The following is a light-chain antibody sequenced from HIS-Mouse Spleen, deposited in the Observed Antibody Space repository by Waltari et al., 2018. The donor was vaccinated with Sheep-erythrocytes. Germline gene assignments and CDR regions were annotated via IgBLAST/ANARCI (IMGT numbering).Light chain of an antibody. J-gene: IGLJ2*01. V-gene: IGLV3-1*01. CDR2: QDS. CDR1: KLGDKY. Sequence: SYELTQPPSVSVSPGQTASITCSGDKLGDKYACWYQQKPGHSPVLVIYQDSKRPSGIPDLFPGSNSGNTATLTISGTQAMDEADYYCQAWDSSTVVFGGGTKLTVL. CDR3: QAWDSSTVV.